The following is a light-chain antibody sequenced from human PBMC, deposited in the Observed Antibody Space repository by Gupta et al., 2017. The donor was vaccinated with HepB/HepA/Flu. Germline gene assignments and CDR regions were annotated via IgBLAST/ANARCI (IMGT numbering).Light chain of an antibody. V-gene: IGLV3-21*02. Sequence: SSVLHQTPSVSGAPGATAKMTCVDNRLGGYSVQWYQQKAGQAPVLLVDDDIDRPSGIPARFSGSKSGRTATMTTSRVEVGDEGDYYCQVWDTDGDYVVFGGGTKLTVL. CDR3: QVWDTDGDYVV. J-gene: IGLJ2*01. CDR2: DDI. CDR1: RLGGYS.